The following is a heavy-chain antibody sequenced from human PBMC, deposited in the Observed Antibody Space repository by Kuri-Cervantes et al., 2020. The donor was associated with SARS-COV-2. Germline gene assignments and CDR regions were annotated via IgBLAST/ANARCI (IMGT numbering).Heavy chain of an antibody. CDR3: ARGQARYCSSTSCRYYYYGMDV. CDR1: GFTFSSYS. J-gene: IGHJ6*02. D-gene: IGHD2-2*01. CDR2: ISSSSSTI. V-gene: IGHV3-48*02. Sequence: GESLKISCAASGFTFSSYSMNWVRQAPGKGLEWVSYISSSSSTIYYADSVEGRFTISRDNAKNSLYLQMNSLRDEDTAVYYCARGQARYCSSTSCRYYYYGMDVWGQGTTVTVSS.